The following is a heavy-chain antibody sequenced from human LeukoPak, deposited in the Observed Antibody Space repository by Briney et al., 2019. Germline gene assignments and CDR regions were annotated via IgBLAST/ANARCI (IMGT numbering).Heavy chain of an antibody. J-gene: IGHJ5*02. D-gene: IGHD1-26*01. CDR2: IYTSGST. CDR1: GGSISSGSYY. CDR3: ASWDEARGWFDP. V-gene: IGHV4-61*02. Sequence: SETLSLTCTVSGGSISSGSYYWSWIRQPAGKGLEWIGRIYTSGSTNYNPSRKSRVTISVDTSKNQFSLKLSSVTAADTAVYYCASWDEARGWFDPWGQGTLVTVSS.